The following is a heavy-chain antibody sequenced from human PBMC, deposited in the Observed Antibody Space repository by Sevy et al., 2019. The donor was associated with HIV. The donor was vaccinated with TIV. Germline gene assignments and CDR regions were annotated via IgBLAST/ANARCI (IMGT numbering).Heavy chain of an antibody. CDR3: VKDRVTIFGVVIINYYYYMDV. CDR2: ISSNGGST. D-gene: IGHD3-3*01. J-gene: IGHJ6*03. CDR1: GFTFSSYA. Sequence: GGSLRLSCSASGFTFSSYAMHWVRQAPGKGLEYVSAISSNGGSTYYADSVKGRFTISRENSKNTLYLQMSSLRAEDTAVYYCVKDRVTIFGVVIINYYYYMDVWGKGTTVTVSS. V-gene: IGHV3-64D*06.